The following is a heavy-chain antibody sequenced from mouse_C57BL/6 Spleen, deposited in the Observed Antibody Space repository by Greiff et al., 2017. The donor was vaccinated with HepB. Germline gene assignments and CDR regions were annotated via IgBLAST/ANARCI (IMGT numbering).Heavy chain of an antibody. CDR3: ALQNYYAMDY. V-gene: IGHV1-26*01. CDR2: INPNNGGT. CDR1: GYTFTDYY. D-gene: IGHD2-10*01. J-gene: IGHJ4*01. Sequence: EVKLQQSGPELVKPGASVKISCKASGYTFTDYYMNWVKQSHGKSLEWIGDINPNNGGTSYNQKFKGKATLTVDKSSSTAYMELRSLTSEDSAVYYCALQNYYAMDYWGQGTSVTVSS.